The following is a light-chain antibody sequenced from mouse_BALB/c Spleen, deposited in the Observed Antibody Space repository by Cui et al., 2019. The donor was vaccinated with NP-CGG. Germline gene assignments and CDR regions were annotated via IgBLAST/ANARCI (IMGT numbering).Light chain of an antibody. CDR2: GTN. CDR3: ALWYSNHWM. CDR1: TGAVTTSNY. Sequence: QDVETQESALTTSPGETVTLTCRSSTGAVTTSNYANWVQEKPDHLFTGLIGGTNNRVPGVPARFSGSLIGDKAALTITGAQTEDEAIYFCALWYSNHWMFGGGTKLTVL. V-gene: IGLV1*01. J-gene: IGLJ1*01.